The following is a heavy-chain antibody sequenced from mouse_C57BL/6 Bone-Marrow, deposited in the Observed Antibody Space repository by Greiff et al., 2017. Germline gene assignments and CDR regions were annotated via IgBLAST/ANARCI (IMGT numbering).Heavy chain of an antibody. J-gene: IGHJ1*03. CDR3: ARSGYYYGSSYWYFDG. Sequence: VQLQQPGAELVRPGTSVKLSCKASGYTFTSYWMHWVKQRPGQGLEWIGVIDPSDSYTNYNQKFKGKATLTVDTSSSTAYMQLSSLTSEDSAVYYCARSGYYYGSSYWYFDGWGTGTTVTVSS. CDR2: IDPSDSYT. CDR1: GYTFTSYW. V-gene: IGHV1-59*01. D-gene: IGHD1-1*01.